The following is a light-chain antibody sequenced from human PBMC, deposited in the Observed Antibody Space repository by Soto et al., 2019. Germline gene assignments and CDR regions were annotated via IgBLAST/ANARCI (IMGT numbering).Light chain of an antibody. CDR1: QSISSY. J-gene: IGKJ4*01. V-gene: IGKV1-39*01. CDR3: QQSYN. Sequence: DIQMTQSPSSLSASVGDRVTITCRASQSISSYLNWYQQKPGKAPKLLIYAASSLQSGVPSRFSGCGSGTDFTLTISSLQPEDFATYYCQQSYNFDGGTKVEIK. CDR2: AAS.